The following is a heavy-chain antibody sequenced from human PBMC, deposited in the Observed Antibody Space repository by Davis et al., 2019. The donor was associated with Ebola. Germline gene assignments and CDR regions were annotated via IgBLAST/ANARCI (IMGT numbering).Heavy chain of an antibody. D-gene: IGHD3-16*01. CDR2: IRWNSGSI. Sequence: PGGSLRLSCAASGFTFDDYAMHWVRQAPGKGLEWVSGIRWNSGSIGYADSVKGRFTISRDNAKNSLYLQMNSLRAEDTALYYCARDRRGIDYWGQGTLVTVSS. CDR3: ARDRRGIDY. J-gene: IGHJ4*02. V-gene: IGHV3-9*01. CDR1: GFTFDDYA.